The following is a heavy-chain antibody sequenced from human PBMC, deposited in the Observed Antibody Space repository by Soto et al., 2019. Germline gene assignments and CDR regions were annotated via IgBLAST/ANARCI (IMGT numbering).Heavy chain of an antibody. CDR1: GGSISSGGYY. D-gene: IGHD2-2*01. CDR2: IYYSGST. J-gene: IGHJ6*02. V-gene: IGHV4-31*03. CDR3: ARDRPDCSSTSCYFGFHYGMDV. Sequence: SETLSLTCTVSGGSISSGGYYWSWIRQHPGKGLEWIGYIYYSGSTYYNPSLKSRVTISVDTSKNQFSLKLSSVTAADTAVYYCARDRPDCSSTSCYFGFHYGMDVWGQGTTVT.